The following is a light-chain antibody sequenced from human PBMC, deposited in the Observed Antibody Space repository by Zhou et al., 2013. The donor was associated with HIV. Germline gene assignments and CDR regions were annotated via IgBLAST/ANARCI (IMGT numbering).Light chain of an antibody. J-gene: IGKJ5*01. CDR1: QSISSY. V-gene: IGKV1-39*01. CDR3: QQSYSTSIT. CDR2: AAS. Sequence: DIQMTQSPSSLSASVGDRVTITCRASQSISSYLNWYQQKPGKAPKLLIYAASSLQSEFPSRFSGSGSGTDFTLTISSLQPEDFATYYCQQSYSTSITFGQGTRLEIK.